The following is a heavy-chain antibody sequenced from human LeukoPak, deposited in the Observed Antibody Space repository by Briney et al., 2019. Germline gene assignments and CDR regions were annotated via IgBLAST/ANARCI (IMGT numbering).Heavy chain of an antibody. V-gene: IGHV3-30-3*01. CDR1: GFTFSSYA. CDR3: AVLAVAGEYYFDY. D-gene: IGHD6-19*01. CDR2: ISYDGSNK. J-gene: IGHJ4*02. Sequence: GGSLRLSCAASGFTFSSYAMHWVRQAPGKGLEWVAVISYDGSNKYYVDSVKGRFTISRDNSKNTLYLQMNSLRAEDTAVYYCAVLAVAGEYYFDYWGQGTLVTVSS.